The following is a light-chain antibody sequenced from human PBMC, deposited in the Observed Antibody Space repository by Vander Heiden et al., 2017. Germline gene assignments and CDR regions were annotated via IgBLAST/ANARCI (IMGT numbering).Light chain of an antibody. V-gene: IGKV1-39*01. Sequence: DIQMTQSPSSLSASVGDRVTITCRASQSISSYLNWYQQKPGKAPKPLIYAASSLQSGVPSRFSGSGSGTDFTLTISSLQPEDFATYYCQQSYSTPAFGGGTKVEIK. J-gene: IGKJ4*01. CDR2: AAS. CDR3: QQSYSTPA. CDR1: QSISSY.